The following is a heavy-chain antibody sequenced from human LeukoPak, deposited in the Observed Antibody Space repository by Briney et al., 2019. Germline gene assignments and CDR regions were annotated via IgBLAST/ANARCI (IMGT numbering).Heavy chain of an antibody. CDR1: GFTFSSYA. D-gene: IGHD5-18*01. CDR2: INHSGST. J-gene: IGHJ4*02. CDR3: ARGRYSYVDY. V-gene: IGHV4-34*01. Sequence: GSLRLSCAASGFTFSSYAMSWVRQPPGKGLEWIGEINHSGSTNYNPSLKSRVTILVDTSKNQFSLKLSSVTAADTAVYYCARGRYSYVDYWGQGTLVTVSS.